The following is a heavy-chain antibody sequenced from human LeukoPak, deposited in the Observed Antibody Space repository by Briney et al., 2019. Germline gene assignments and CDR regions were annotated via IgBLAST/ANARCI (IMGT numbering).Heavy chain of an antibody. Sequence: GGSLRLSCAASGFTFSSYVMSWVRQAPGKGLEWVSAISGSGGSTYYTDSVKGRFTISRDNSKNTLYVQMNSLRAEDTAVYYCARRGIAVAGVDYWGQGTLVTVSS. CDR1: GFTFSSYV. D-gene: IGHD6-19*01. CDR2: ISGSGGST. CDR3: ARRGIAVAGVDY. J-gene: IGHJ4*02. V-gene: IGHV3-23*01.